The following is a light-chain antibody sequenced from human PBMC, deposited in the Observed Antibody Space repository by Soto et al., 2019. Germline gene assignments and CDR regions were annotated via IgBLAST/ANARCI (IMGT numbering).Light chain of an antibody. J-gene: IGLJ1*01. Sequence: QSVLTQPASVSGSPGQSITISCTGTSSDVGGYDYVSWYQLHPGKAPKLMVFEVSNRPSGVSYRFSGSKSGNTAPLTISGLQAEDEADYFCSSYSISTAYLFGTGTKV. V-gene: IGLV2-14*01. CDR1: SSDVGGYDY. CDR3: SSYSISTAYL. CDR2: EVS.